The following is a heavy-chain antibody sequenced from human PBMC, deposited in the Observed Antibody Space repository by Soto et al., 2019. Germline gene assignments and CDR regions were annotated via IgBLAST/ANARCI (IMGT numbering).Heavy chain of an antibody. CDR2: VFYSGSA. CDR1: GGSIRTYY. Sequence: SETLSLTCTVSGGSIRTYYWNWIRQPPGQGLEWIAYVFYSGSANYNSSLKSRVTISVDTSKNQFSLKLSSVTAADTAVYYCARAAAFTSRWDSWGQGALVTVSS. J-gene: IGHJ1*01. D-gene: IGHD6-13*01. V-gene: IGHV4-59*08. CDR3: ARAAAFTSRWDS.